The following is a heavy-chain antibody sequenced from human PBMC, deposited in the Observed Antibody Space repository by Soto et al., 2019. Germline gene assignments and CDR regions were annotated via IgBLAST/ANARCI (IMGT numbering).Heavy chain of an antibody. CDR2: IYHSGST. J-gene: IGHJ3*02. D-gene: IGHD3-16*02. CDR3: ARERPPMITFGGVIVMGAFDT. V-gene: IGHV4-4*02. CDR1: SGSMSSSNW. Sequence: SETLSLTCAVSSGSMSSSNWWSWVRQPPGKGLEWIGEIYHSGSTNYNPSLKSRVTISVDKSKNQFSLKLSSVTAADTAVYYCARERPPMITFGGVIVMGAFDTWGQGTMVTVSS.